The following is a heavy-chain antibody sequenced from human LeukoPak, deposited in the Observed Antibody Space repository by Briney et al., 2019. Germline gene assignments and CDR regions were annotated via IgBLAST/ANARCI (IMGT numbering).Heavy chain of an antibody. V-gene: IGHV3-66*04. Sequence: GGSLRLSCAASGFTVSSNYMSWVRQAPGKGLEWVSVIYSGGSTYYADSVKGRFTVSRDNAENSLYLQMNGLRAEDTAVYYCARHSGTYFDYWGQGTLVTVSS. CDR1: GFTVSSNY. D-gene: IGHD1-26*01. CDR2: IYSGGST. CDR3: ARHSGTYFDY. J-gene: IGHJ4*02.